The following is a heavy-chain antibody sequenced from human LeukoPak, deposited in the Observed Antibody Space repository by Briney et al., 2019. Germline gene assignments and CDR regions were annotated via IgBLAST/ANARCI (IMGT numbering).Heavy chain of an antibody. CDR1: GGSISSYY. D-gene: IGHD6-13*01. J-gene: IGHJ4*02. Sequence: SETLSLTCTVSGGSISSYYWSWIRQPAGKGLEWIGRIYTSGNTNYNPSLKSRVTMSVDTSKNLFSLRLNSVTAADTAVYYCGARIAAAGRGHFDYWGQGTLVTVSS. V-gene: IGHV4-4*07. CDR3: GARIAAAGRGHFDY. CDR2: IYTSGNT.